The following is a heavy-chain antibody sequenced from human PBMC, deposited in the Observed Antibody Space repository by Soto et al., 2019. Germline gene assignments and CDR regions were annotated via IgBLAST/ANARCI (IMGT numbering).Heavy chain of an antibody. CDR2: IYHSGST. CDR1: SGSISSSNW. D-gene: IGHD3-3*01. Sequence: SETLSLTCAVSSGSISSSNWWSWVRQPPGKGLEWIGEIYHSGSTNYNPSLKSRVTISVDKSKNQFSLKLSSVTAADTAVYYCAARRYYDFWSGFARDPKAGYYYMDVWGKGTTVTVSS. V-gene: IGHV4-4*02. CDR3: AARRYYDFWSGFARDPKAGYYYMDV. J-gene: IGHJ6*03.